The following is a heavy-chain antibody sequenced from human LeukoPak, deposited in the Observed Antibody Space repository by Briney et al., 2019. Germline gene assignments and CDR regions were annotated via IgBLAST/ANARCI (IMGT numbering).Heavy chain of an antibody. D-gene: IGHD6-19*01. V-gene: IGHV3-23*01. CDR2: MSGSGGAT. CDR3: AIDAVSGRYKNWLDP. CDR1: GFTFSSDG. J-gene: IGHJ5*02. Sequence: GGSLRLSCAASGFTFSSDGMSWVRQAPGKGLEWVSSMSGSGGATFYADSVKGRFTISRDDSKNTVFLQMNSLRAEDTALYYCAIDAVSGRYKNWLDPWGQGTLVTVSS.